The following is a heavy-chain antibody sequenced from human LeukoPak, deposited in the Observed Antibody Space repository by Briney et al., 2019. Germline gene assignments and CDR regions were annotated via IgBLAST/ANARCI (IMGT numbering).Heavy chain of an antibody. CDR3: ARGPFWYSDY. CDR2: INHSGST. J-gene: IGHJ4*02. D-gene: IGHD6-13*01. Sequence: SETLSLTCAVCGGSFSGYYWSWIRQPPGKGLEWIGEINHSGSTNYNPSLKSRVTISVDTSKNQFSLKLSSVTAADTAVYYCARGPFWYSDYWGQGTLVTVSS. CDR1: GGSFSGYY. V-gene: IGHV4-34*01.